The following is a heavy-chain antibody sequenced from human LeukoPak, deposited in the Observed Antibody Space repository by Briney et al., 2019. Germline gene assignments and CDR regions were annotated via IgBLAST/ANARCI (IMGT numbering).Heavy chain of an antibody. CDR2: INHSGST. V-gene: IGHV4-34*01. CDR3: ARGSGIVGATTGDY. Sequence: SETLSLTCAVYGGSFSGYYWSWVRQPPGKGLEWVGEINHSGSTNYNPSLKSRVTISVETSKNQFSLKLSSVTAADTAVYYCARGSGIVGATTGDYWGQGTLVTVSS. CDR1: GGSFSGYY. J-gene: IGHJ4*02. D-gene: IGHD1-26*01.